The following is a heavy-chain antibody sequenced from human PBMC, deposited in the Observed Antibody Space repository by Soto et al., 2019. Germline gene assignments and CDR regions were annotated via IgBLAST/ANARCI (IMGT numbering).Heavy chain of an antibody. V-gene: IGHV1-18*01. Sequence: APVKVSCKASGYTFTSYGISWVRQAPGQGLGWMGWISAYNGNTNYAQRLQGRVTMTTDTSTSTAYMELRSLRSDDTAVYYCARENYLTAPFDYWGQGTLVTVSS. CDR3: ARENYLTAPFDY. CDR2: ISAYNGNT. J-gene: IGHJ4*02. CDR1: GYTFTSYG. D-gene: IGHD1-7*01.